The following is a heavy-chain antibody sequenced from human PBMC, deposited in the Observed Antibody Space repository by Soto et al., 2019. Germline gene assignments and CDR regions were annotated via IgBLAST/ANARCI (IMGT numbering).Heavy chain of an antibody. Sequence: PGGSLRLSCAASGFTFSSYSMNWVRQAPGKGLEWVSYISSSSSTIYYADSVKGRFTISRDNAKNSLYLKMNSLRAEDTAVYYCARTGSGQYYYYYMDVWGKGTTVTVSS. CDR1: GFTFSSYS. CDR2: ISSSSSTI. CDR3: ARTGSGQYYYYYMDV. V-gene: IGHV3-48*01. J-gene: IGHJ6*03. D-gene: IGHD3-3*01.